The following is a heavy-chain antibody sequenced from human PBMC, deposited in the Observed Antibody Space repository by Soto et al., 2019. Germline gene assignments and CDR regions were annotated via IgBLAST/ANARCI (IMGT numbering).Heavy chain of an antibody. D-gene: IGHD6-13*01. J-gene: IGHJ6*02. CDR1: GGSISSSIYY. CDR2: IYYSGIT. Sequence: SETLSVTCTVSGGSISSSIYYWGGIGHPPGKGLEWIGSIYYSGITYYNPSLKSRVTISVDTSKNQFSLKLSSVTAADTAVYYCARTYSSSSYYGMDVWGQGTTVTVSS. V-gene: IGHV4-39*01. CDR3: ARTYSSSSYYGMDV.